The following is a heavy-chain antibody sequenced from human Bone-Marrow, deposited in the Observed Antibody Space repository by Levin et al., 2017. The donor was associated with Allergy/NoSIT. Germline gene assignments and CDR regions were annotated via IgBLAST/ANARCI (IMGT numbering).Heavy chain of an antibody. D-gene: IGHD4-17*01. V-gene: IGHV3-23*01. Sequence: SGGSLRLSCAASGFTFSGYAMYWVRQAPGKGLEWVSSVSSSGGNTYFADSVKGRFTISRDNSKNTLYLQMKSLRVEDTALYYCAKDLSTSVTTLYDSWGQGTLVTVSS. CDR3: AKDLSTSVTTLYDS. CDR2: VSSSGGNT. CDR1: GFTFSGYA. J-gene: IGHJ5*02.